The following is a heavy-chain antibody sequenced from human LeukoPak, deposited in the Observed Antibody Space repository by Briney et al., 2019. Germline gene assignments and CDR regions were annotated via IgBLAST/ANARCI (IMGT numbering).Heavy chain of an antibody. CDR1: GYTFTGYY. CDR2: INPNSGGT. D-gene: IGHD3-10*01. CDR3: ARGASGSFLFDV. J-gene: IGHJ6*04. Sequence: ASVKVSCKASGYTFTGYYIHWVRQAPGHGPEWMGWINPNSGGTNYAHNFQGWVTMTRDTSISTAYMELSRLRSDDTAVYYCARGASGSFLFDVWGKGTTVTVSS. V-gene: IGHV1-2*04.